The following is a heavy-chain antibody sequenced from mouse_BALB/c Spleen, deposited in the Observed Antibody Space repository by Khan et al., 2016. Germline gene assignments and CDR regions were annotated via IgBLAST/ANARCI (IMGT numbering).Heavy chain of an antibody. CDR3: AGRRGWCAY. Sequence: EVQLQESGPGLVKPSQSLSLTCTVTCYSITSDYAWNWIRQFPGNKLEWMGYISYSGSTSYNQSLKSRTSITRDTSKNQIFLRLNSVTTEDTATXNCAGRRGWCAYWGQGTLVTVSA. V-gene: IGHV3-2*02. CDR1: CYSITSDYA. CDR2: ISYSGST. J-gene: IGHJ3*01.